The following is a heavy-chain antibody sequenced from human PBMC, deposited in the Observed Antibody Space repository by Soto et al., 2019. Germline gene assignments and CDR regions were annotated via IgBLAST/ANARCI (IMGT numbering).Heavy chain of an antibody. CDR2: MNPNSGNT. J-gene: IGHJ4*02. CDR3: ARVSTGYSSSWPFDY. CDR1: GGTFSSYA. D-gene: IGHD6-13*01. V-gene: IGHV1-8*02. Sequence: SVKVSCKASGGTFSSYAISWVRQATGQGLEWMGGMNPNSGNTGYAQKFQGRVTMTRNTSISTAYMELSSLRSEDTAVYYCARVSTGYSSSWPFDYWGQGTLVTGSS.